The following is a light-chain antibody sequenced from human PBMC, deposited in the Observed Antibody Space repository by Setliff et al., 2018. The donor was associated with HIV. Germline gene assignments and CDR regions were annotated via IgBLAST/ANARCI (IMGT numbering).Light chain of an antibody. Sequence: QSALTQPASVSGSPGQSITISCTGTSGDVGGYNYVSWYQQHPGKAPKLMIYDVSNRPSGISNRFSGSKSSNTASLTISGLQAEDEADYYCSSYTSSSTFYVFGTGTKGTVL. CDR1: SGDVGGYNY. CDR2: DVS. CDR3: SSYTSSSTFYV. V-gene: IGLV2-14*03. J-gene: IGLJ1*01.